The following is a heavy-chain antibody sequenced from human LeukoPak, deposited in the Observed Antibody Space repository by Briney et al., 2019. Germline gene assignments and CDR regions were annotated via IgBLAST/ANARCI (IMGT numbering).Heavy chain of an antibody. CDR3: ASERYTSSRGSAWNYHYYGLGV. J-gene: IGHJ6*02. D-gene: IGHD6-19*01. CDR1: GDRVSSNSAA. V-gene: IGHV6-1*01. CDR2: TYYRSEWYS. Sequence: SQTLSLTCDISGDRVSSNSAAWNWIRQSPSRGLEWLGRTYYRSEWYSDYAASVKSRISISPDTSKNQFSLQLRSVSPEDTAVYYCASERYTSSRGSAWNYHYYGLGVWGQGTTVTVSS.